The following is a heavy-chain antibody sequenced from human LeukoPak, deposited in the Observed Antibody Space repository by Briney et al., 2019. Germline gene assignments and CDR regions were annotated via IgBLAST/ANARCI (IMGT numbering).Heavy chain of an antibody. V-gene: IGHV1-69*13. J-gene: IGHJ3*02. CDR2: SIPIFGTA. D-gene: IGHD2-21*01. CDR3: ARDRRMVVVSTRGCAFDI. Sequence: SVKLSCKASGGTFSSYAISWGRQAPGQGLEWMGGSIPIFGTANYAQKFQGRVTITADETTSTAYMELSSLRPEDTAVYYCARDRRMVVVSTRGCAFDIWGQGTMVTVSS. CDR1: GGTFSSYA.